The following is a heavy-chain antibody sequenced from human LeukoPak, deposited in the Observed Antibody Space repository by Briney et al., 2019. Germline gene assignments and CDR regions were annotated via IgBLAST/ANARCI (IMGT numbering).Heavy chain of an antibody. CDR1: GFTFSTFG. CDR3: ARGKAYSNYNWFDP. CDR2: IKQDGSEK. J-gene: IGHJ5*02. Sequence: PGGSLRLSCAASGFTFSTFGMNWVRQAPGKGLEWVANIKQDGSEKYYVDSVKGRFTISRDNAKNSLYLQMNSLRAEDTAVYYCARGKAYSNYNWFDPWGQGTLVTVSS. D-gene: IGHD4-11*01. V-gene: IGHV3-7*01.